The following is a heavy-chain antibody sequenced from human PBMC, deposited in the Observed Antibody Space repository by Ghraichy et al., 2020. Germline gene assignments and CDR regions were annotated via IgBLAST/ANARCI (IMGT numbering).Heavy chain of an antibody. V-gene: IGHV1-69*02. J-gene: IGHJ3*02. D-gene: IGHD3-9*01. CDR3: AIPLNPLTGGTDAFDI. CDR1: GGTFSSYT. CDR2: IIPILGIA. Sequence: SVKVSCKASGGTFSSYTISWVRQAPGQGLEWMGRIIPILGIANYAQKFQGRVTITADKSTSTAYMELSSLRSEDTAVYYCAIPLNPLTGGTDAFDIWGQGTMVTVSS.